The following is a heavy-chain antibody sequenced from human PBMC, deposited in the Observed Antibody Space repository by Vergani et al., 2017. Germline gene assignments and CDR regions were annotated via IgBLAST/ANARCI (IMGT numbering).Heavy chain of an antibody. CDR3: ARDDSRDFWSGYYRRNWFDP. CDR2: LSAYNGNT. CDR1: GYTFTSYG. V-gene: IGHV1-18*01. J-gene: IGHJ5*02. D-gene: IGHD3-3*01. Sequence: QVQLVQSGAEVKKPGASVKVSCKASGYTFTSYGISWVRQAPGQGLEWMGWLSAYNGNTNYAQKLQGRFTMTTDTSTSTAYMELRSLRSDDTAVYYCARDDSRDFWSGYYRRNWFDPWGQGTLVTVSS.